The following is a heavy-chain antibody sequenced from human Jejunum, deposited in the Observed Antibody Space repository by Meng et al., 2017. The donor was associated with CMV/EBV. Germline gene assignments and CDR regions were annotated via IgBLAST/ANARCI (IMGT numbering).Heavy chain of an antibody. CDR1: GYTFTDHN. D-gene: IGHD7-27*01. Sequence: HLPQYGAALKRTGSSVKIYCKTSGYTFTDHNIGGVRQAPGQGLEWVGWISLGNGQTVYGHKVQGRVTVTTDTSTSTAYMELRSLRSDDTAMYYCARDVWGFDYWGQGTLVTVSS. J-gene: IGHJ4*02. CDR2: ISLGNGQT. CDR3: ARDVWGFDY. V-gene: IGHV1-18*04.